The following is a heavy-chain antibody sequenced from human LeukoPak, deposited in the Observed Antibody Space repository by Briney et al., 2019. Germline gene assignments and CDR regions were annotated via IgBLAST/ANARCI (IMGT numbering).Heavy chain of an antibody. V-gene: IGHV3-23*01. J-gene: IGHJ4*02. CDR1: GFTFSSYA. D-gene: IGHD3-16*02. Sequence: GGSLRLSCAASGFTFSSYAMSWVRQAPGKGLEWVSAISGSGDSTYYADSVKGRFTISRDNSKNTLYLQMHSLRAEDTAVYYCTKDDDYVWGSYRSYFDYWGQGTLVTVSS. CDR3: TKDDDYVWGSYRSYFDY. CDR2: ISGSGDST.